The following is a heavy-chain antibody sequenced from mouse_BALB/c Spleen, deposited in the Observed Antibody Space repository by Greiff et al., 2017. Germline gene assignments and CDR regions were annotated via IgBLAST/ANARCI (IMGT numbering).Heavy chain of an antibody. Sequence: VQLQQSGPQLVRPGASVKISCKASGYSFTSYWMHWVKQRPGQGLEWIGMIDPSDSETRLNQKFKDKATLTVDKSSSTAYMQLSSPTSEDSAVYYCARENYGNYWYFDVWGAGTTVTVSS. J-gene: IGHJ1*01. CDR3: ARENYGNYWYFDV. CDR2: IDPSDSET. D-gene: IGHD2-1*01. CDR1: GYSFTSYW. V-gene: IGHV1S126*01.